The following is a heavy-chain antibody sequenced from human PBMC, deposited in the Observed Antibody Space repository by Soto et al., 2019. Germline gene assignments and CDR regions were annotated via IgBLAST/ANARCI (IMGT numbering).Heavy chain of an antibody. CDR1: GGSISSYY. CDR2: IYYSGST. J-gene: IGHJ6*03. V-gene: IGHV4-59*08. CDR3: ARHWVYDFWSGYFTGYMDV. D-gene: IGHD3-3*01. Sequence: PSETLSLTCTVSGGSISSYYWSWIRQPPGKGLEWIGYIYYSGSTNYNPSLKSRVTISVDTSKNQFSLKLSSVTAADTAVYYCARHWVYDFWSGYFTGYMDVWGKGTTVTVSS.